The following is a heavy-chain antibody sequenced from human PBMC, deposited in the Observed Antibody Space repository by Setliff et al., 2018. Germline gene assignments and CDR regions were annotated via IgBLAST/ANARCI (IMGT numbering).Heavy chain of an antibody. D-gene: IGHD6-6*01. Sequence: GGSLRLSCAASGFLFSSYGMHWVRQAPGKGLEWVAFIQYDGSDKYYEDSVKGRFTISRDNSKNTVYLQVNTLRGEDTAVYHCAKDPKYRGVWPHRAYFDYWGQGALVTVSS. J-gene: IGHJ4*02. CDR1: GFLFSSYG. CDR2: IQYDGSDK. CDR3: AKDPKYRGVWPHRAYFDY. V-gene: IGHV3-30*02.